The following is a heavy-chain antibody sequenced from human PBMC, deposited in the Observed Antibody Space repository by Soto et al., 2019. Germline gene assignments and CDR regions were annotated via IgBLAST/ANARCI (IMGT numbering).Heavy chain of an antibody. CDR1: GFAFSRYG. Sequence: GGSLRLSCVASGFAFSRYGIHWVRQAPGKGLEWVGVVSSDGRTKYYADSVKGRFTISRDNFKNTLYLQMGSLRPEDTAVYYCAKEIEVAGDLDYWGHGTMVTVYS. D-gene: IGHD6-19*01. J-gene: IGHJ4*01. V-gene: IGHV3-30*18. CDR3: AKEIEVAGDLDY. CDR2: VSSDGRTK.